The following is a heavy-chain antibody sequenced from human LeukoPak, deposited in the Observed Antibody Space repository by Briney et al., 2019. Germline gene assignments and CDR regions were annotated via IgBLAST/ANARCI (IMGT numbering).Heavy chain of an antibody. Sequence: GGSLRLSCAASGFAVSSNYMSWVRQAPGKGLEWVSVIYSGGSTYYADSVKGRFTISRDNSKNTLYLQMNSLRAEDTAVYYCAGYSGSDFSDYWGQGALVTVSS. D-gene: IGHD5-12*01. CDR3: AGYSGSDFSDY. J-gene: IGHJ4*02. CDR2: IYSGGST. CDR1: GFAVSSNY. V-gene: IGHV3-53*01.